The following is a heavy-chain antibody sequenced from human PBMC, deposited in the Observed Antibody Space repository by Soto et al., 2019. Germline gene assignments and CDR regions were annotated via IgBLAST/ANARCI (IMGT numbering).Heavy chain of an antibody. Sequence: PSETLSLTCAVSGGSIDNSHSFWGWVRQPPGRVLESLGSVYYSGGTYYNPSLKRRVTVSVDTSKNQVSLRVRSVTVAETAMYYCARDRYSSNADYWGQGTLVTVSS. J-gene: IGHJ4*02. CDR2: VYYSGGT. D-gene: IGHD6-13*01. CDR3: ARDRYSSNADY. V-gene: IGHV4-39*02. CDR1: GGSIDNSHSF.